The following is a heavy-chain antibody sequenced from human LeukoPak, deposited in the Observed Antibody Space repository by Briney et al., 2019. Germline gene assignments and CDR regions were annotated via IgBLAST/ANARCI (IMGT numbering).Heavy chain of an antibody. CDR3: ARQRTDFWSGLRENFDY. CDR1: GGSISSSSYY. J-gene: IGHJ4*02. Sequence: SETLSLTCTVSGGSISSSSYYWGWIRQPPGKGLEWIGSIYYSGSTYYNPSLKSRVTISVDTSKNQFSLKLSPVTAADTAVYYCARQRTDFWSGLRENFDYWGQGTLVTVSS. V-gene: IGHV4-39*01. CDR2: IYYSGST. D-gene: IGHD3-3*01.